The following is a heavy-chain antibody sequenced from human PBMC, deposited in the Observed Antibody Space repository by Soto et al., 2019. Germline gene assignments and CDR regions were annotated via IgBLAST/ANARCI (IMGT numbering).Heavy chain of an antibody. D-gene: IGHD6-19*01. V-gene: IGHV5-51*01. Sequence: GESLKISCKGSGYSFTSYWIGWVRQMPGKGLEWMGIIYPGDSDTRYSPSFQGQVTISADKSISTAYLQWSSLKASDTAMYYCARPTVTAWYSSGWYVVDVWGQGTTVTVSS. J-gene: IGHJ6*02. CDR2: IYPGDSDT. CDR3: ARPTVTAWYSSGWYVVDV. CDR1: GYSFTSYW.